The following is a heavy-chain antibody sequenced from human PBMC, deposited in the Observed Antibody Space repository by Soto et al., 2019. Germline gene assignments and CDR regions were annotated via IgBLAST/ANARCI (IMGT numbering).Heavy chain of an antibody. D-gene: IGHD1-26*01. CDR3: ARKYGSKWDIES. J-gene: IGHJ4*02. CDR1: GYSLTTYD. Sequence: GDSLKVSCKCSGYSLTTYDSIVVRLMPGKGLYCMGRINPYDSNTNYSPSFQCHVTISADKSIITAYLQWRSLKASDAAMYYCARKYGSKWDIESWGQGTQVTVSS. CDR2: INPYDSNT. V-gene: IGHV5-10-1*01.